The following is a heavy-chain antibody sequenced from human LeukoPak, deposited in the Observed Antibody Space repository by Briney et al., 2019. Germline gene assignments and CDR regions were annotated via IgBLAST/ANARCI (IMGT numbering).Heavy chain of an antibody. V-gene: IGHV3-23*01. CDR1: GFPFNNYL. CDR2: ITESGGGP. J-gene: IGHJ6*02. CDR3: ANSTYYDFWSGYYIDGNYYYYGMDV. Sequence: GGSLRLSCAASGFPFNNYLMSWVRQSPGGGLEWVSPITESGGGPHYADSVKGRFTISRDNSKNTLYLQMNSLRAEDTAVYYCANSTYYDFWSGYYIDGNYYYYGMDVWGQGTTVTVSS. D-gene: IGHD3-3*01.